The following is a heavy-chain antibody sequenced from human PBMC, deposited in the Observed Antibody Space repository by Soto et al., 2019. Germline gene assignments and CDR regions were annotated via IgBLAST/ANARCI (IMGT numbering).Heavy chain of an antibody. J-gene: IGHJ5*02. CDR2: IIPIFGTA. D-gene: IGHD6-13*01. CDR3: ARVRYSSRSKPGNWFDP. Sequence: QVQLVQSGAEVKKPGSSVKVSCKASGVTFSSYAISWVRQAPGQGLEWMGGIIPIFGTANYAQKFQGRVTITADKSTSTANMELSSLRSEDKAVYYCARVRYSSRSKPGNWFDPWGQGTLGTVSS. V-gene: IGHV1-69*06. CDR1: GVTFSSYA.